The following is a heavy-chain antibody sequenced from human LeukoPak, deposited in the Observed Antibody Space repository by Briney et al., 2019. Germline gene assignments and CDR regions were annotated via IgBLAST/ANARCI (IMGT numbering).Heavy chain of an antibody. CDR3: VKGNCGSECYYHLDR. J-gene: IGHJ6*01. CDR2: ISDSGGRT. Sequence: GGSLRLSCGASGFXFSSYTMAWVRQAPGKGLEWVSRISDSGGRTYHADSVKGRFSISRDNSKNALYLQMNSLRDEDTAVYYCVKGNCGSECYYHLDRWG. V-gene: IGHV3-23*01. D-gene: IGHD2-21*01. CDR1: GFXFSSYT.